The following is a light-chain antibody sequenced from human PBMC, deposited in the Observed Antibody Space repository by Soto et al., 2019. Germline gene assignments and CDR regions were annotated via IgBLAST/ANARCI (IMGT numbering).Light chain of an antibody. J-gene: IGKJ1*01. Sequence: IVLTQSPGTLSLSPGETATLSCRASQSVTTQLAWYQQKRGRAPRLIIHGASRRATGIPDRISGSGSGTDFTLTISRVEPEDVAVYYCQQYGGSTRTFGQGTKVDIK. CDR2: GAS. CDR3: QQYGGSTRT. V-gene: IGKV3-20*01. CDR1: QSVTTQ.